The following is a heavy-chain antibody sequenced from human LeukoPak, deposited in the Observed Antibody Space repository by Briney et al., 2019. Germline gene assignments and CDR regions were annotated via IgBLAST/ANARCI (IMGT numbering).Heavy chain of an antibody. Sequence: SVKVSCKASGGTFSSYAISWVRQAPGQGLEWMGGIIPIFGTANYAQKFQGRVTITADESTSTAYMELSSLRSEDTAVYYCARDQGIYNHRIIDSWGQGTLVTVSS. D-gene: IGHD5-12*01. V-gene: IGHV1-69*13. J-gene: IGHJ4*02. CDR3: ARDQGIYNHRIIDS. CDR2: IIPIFGTA. CDR1: GGTFSSYA.